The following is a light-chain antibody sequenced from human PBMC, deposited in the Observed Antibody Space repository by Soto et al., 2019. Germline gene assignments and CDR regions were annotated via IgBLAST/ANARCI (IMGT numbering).Light chain of an antibody. CDR1: SSDVGHYDY. CDR3: SSYTTAYTQV. CDR2: EVT. V-gene: IGLV2-14*01. J-gene: IGLJ3*02. Sequence: QSALTQPASVSGSPGQSITISCTGTSSDVGHYDYVSWYQQHSGKVPKLIISEVTTRPSGVSDRFSGSKSGNTASLTISRLQAEDEAHYYCSSYTTAYTQVFGGGTKVTVL.